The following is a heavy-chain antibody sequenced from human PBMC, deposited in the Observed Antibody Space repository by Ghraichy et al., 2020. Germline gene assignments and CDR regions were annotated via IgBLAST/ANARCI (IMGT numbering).Heavy chain of an antibody. Sequence: GGSLRLSCAASGFTFSSYSMNWVRQAPGKGLEWVSSISSSSSYIYYADSVKGRFTISRDNSKNSLYLQMNSLRAEDTAVYYCARRTCISRSCDYWGQGTLVTVSS. CDR3: ARRTCISRSCDY. V-gene: IGHV3-21*01. CDR2: ISSSSSYI. D-gene: IGHD2-8*01. J-gene: IGHJ4*02. CDR1: GFTFSSYS.